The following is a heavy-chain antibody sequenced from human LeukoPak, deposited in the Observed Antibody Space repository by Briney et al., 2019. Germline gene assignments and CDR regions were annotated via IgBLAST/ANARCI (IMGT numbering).Heavy chain of an antibody. J-gene: IGHJ6*02. D-gene: IGHD4-11*01. CDR2: IYYSGST. Sequence: SETLSLTCTVSGGSVSSGSYYWSWIRQPPGKGLEWIGYIYYSGSTNYNPSLKSRVTISVDTSKNQFSLKLSSVTAADTAVYYCARDHNAVTDYSANYLDYYYGMDVWGQGTTVTVSS. V-gene: IGHV4-61*01. CDR3: ARDHNAVTDYSANYLDYYYGMDV. CDR1: GGSVSSGSYY.